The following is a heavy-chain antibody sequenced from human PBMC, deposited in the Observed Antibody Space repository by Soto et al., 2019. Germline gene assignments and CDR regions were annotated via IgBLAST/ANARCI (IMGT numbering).Heavy chain of an antibody. CDR2: IYYSGST. CDR3: AARPYYYYGLDV. D-gene: IGHD3-10*01. J-gene: IGHJ6*02. V-gene: IGHV4-59*01. CDR1: GGSISSYY. Sequence: SETLSLTCTVSGGSISSYYWSWIRQPPGKGLEWIGYIYYSGSTNYNPSLKSRVTISVDTSKNQFSLKLSSVTAADTGLCYCAARPYYYYGLDVWGQGTTVTVSS.